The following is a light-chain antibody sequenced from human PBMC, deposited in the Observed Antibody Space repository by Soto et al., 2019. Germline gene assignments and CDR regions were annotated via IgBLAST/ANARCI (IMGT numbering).Light chain of an antibody. Sequence: QSALTQPPSASGSPGQSVIISCTGTSSDVGGYNYVSWYQQHPGKAPKVIIYEVSKRPSGVPDRFSGSKSGNTASLTVSGLQAEEEADYYCSSYAGTTLYVFGTGTKLTVL. J-gene: IGLJ1*01. CDR1: SSDVGGYNY. CDR2: EVS. V-gene: IGLV2-8*01. CDR3: SSYAGTTLYV.